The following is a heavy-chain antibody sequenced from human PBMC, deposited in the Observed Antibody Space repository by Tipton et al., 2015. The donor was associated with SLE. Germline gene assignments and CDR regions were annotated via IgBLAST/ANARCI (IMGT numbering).Heavy chain of an antibody. CDR2: IFNSGST. D-gene: IGHD1-20*01. Sequence: TLSLTCTVSGDSISSGAYYWNWIRQHPGKGLEWIGHIFNSGSTYYNPSLKSRVTISVETSKSQFSLKVTSVTAADTAVYYCARGPYNWNPFYYYYMDVWGKGTTVTVSS. CDR3: ARGPYNWNPFYYYYMDV. J-gene: IGHJ6*03. V-gene: IGHV4-30-4*08. CDR1: GDSISSGAYY.